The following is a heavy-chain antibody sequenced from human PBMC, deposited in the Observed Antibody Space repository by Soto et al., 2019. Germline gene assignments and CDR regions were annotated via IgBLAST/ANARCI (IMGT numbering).Heavy chain of an antibody. CDR3: AREHTSGYCRGGSCYSSWFDP. D-gene: IGHD2-15*01. CDR1: GFTFDDYA. CDR2: ISWNSGSI. V-gene: IGHV3-9*01. Sequence: EVQLVESGGGLVQPGRSLRLSCAASGFTFDDYAMHWDRQAPGKGLEWVSCISWNSGSIGYADSVKGRFTISRDNAKNSLYLQMNSLRAEDTALYYCAREHTSGYCRGGSCYSSWFDPWGQGTLVTVSS. J-gene: IGHJ5*02.